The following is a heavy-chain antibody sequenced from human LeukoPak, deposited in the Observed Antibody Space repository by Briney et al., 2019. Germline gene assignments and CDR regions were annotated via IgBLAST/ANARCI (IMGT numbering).Heavy chain of an antibody. CDR1: GFTFSSYW. CDR3: ASRGKNYDFWSGYLPLDI. D-gene: IGHD3-3*01. J-gene: IGHJ3*02. Sequence: GGSLRLSCAASGFTFSSYWMSWVRQAPGKGLEWVANIKQDGSEKYYVDSVKGRFTISRDNAKNSLYLQMNSLRAEDTAVYYCASRGKNYDFWSGYLPLDIWGQGTMVTVSS. V-gene: IGHV3-7*01. CDR2: IKQDGSEK.